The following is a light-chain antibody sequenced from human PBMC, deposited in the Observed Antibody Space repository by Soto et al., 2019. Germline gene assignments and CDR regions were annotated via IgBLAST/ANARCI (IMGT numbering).Light chain of an antibody. V-gene: IGLV2-11*01. CDR2: DVN. CDR1: SSDVGAYNY. J-gene: IGLJ3*02. CDR3: CSYAGSYTHWV. Sequence: QSVLTQPRSVSGSPGQSVTISCTGTSSDVGAYNYVSWYQQHPGKAPKFMIYDVNKRPSGVPDRFSGSKSGNTASLTISGLQAEDEADYYCCSYAGSYTHWVFGGGTKLTVL.